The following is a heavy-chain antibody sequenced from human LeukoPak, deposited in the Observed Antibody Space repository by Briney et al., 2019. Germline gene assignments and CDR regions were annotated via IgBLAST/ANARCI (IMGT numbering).Heavy chain of an antibody. CDR1: GFTFSSYW. V-gene: IGHV3-74*01. CDR3: ARAGYGRTYFDY. D-gene: IGHD5-18*01. J-gene: IGHJ4*02. Sequence: GGSLRLSCAASGFTFSSYWMNWVRQAPGKGLVWVSRINSDGSSTSYADSVKGRFTISRDNAKNTLYLQMNSLRAEDTAVYYCARAGYGRTYFDYWGQGTLVTVSS. CDR2: INSDGSST.